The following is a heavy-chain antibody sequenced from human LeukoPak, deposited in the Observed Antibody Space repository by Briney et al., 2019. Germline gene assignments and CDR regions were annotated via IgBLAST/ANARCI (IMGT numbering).Heavy chain of an antibody. CDR3: AKEGAGMID. CDR1: GGSINNYY. J-gene: IGHJ4*02. V-gene: IGHV4-59*12. Sequence: PSETLSLTCTVSGGSINNYYWSWIRQPPGKGLEWIGYIYSSGYPNYNPSLKSRVSISGDTSKNQISLKLSSVTPEDTAMYYCAKEGAGMIDWGQGTLVTVSS. D-gene: IGHD1-1*01. CDR2: IYSSGYP.